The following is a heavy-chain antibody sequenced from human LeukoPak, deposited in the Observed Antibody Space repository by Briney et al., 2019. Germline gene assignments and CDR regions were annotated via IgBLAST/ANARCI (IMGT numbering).Heavy chain of an antibody. CDR3: AREYPGVLRYFDWFRGDTFDI. J-gene: IGHJ3*02. Sequence: PGGSLRLSCAASGFTFSSYSMNWVRQAPGKGLEWVSSISSSSSYIYYADSVKGRFTISRDNAKNSLYLQMNSLRAEDTAVYYCAREYPGVLRYFDWFRGDTFDIWGQGTMVTVSS. V-gene: IGHV3-21*01. CDR2: ISSSSSYI. CDR1: GFTFSSYS. D-gene: IGHD3-9*01.